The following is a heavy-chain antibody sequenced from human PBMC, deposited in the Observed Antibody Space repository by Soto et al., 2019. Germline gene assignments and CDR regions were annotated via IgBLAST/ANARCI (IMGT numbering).Heavy chain of an antibody. CDR2: IYNSGST. D-gene: IGHD6-13*01. V-gene: IGHV4-59*08. Sequence: SETLSLTCTVSAGSISSYFWSWIRQPPGKGLEWIGSIYNSGSTNYNPSLKSRVTISVGTSKNQFSLRLSPVTAADTAVYYCARGGGDSWYELFDYWGQGTLVTVSS. CDR3: ARGGGDSWYELFDY. CDR1: AGSISSYF. J-gene: IGHJ4*02.